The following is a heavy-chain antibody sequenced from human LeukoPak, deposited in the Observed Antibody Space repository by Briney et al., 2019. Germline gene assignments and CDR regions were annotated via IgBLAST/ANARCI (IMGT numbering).Heavy chain of an antibody. D-gene: IGHD2-2*01. CDR1: GFTFSSYA. V-gene: IGHV3-23*05. CDR2: INNNGGST. Sequence: PGGSLRLSCAASGFTFSSYAMSWVRQAPGKGLEWVSHINNNGGSTSFADSVKGRFTISRDNSKNTLYVQLNSLRAEDTAVYYCAKEGRVIVVIGNWFDPWGQGTLVTVSS. J-gene: IGHJ5*02. CDR3: AKEGRVIVVIGNWFDP.